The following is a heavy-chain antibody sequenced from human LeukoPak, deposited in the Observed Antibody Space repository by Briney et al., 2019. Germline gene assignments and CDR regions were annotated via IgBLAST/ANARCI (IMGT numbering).Heavy chain of an antibody. D-gene: IGHD6-13*01. J-gene: IGHJ4*02. CDR2: ISVYNGNA. CDR1: GYTFTNYG. V-gene: IGHV1-18*01. CDR3: ARGGVSNSWYRTPDY. Sequence: ASVKVSYKASGYTFTNYGISWVRQAPGQGLEWMGWISVYNGNANYVQKFQGRVTMTTDTSTSTAYMELRSLRSDDTAVYYCARGGVSNSWYRTPDYWGQGTLVTVSS.